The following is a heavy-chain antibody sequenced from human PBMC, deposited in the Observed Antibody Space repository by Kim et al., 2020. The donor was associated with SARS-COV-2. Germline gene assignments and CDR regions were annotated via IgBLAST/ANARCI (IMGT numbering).Heavy chain of an antibody. J-gene: IGHJ4*02. CDR3: AKGSAAGAWVDY. V-gene: IGHV3-23*03. Sequence: GGSLRLSCAASGFTFSSYAMSWVRQAPGKGLEWVSVIYSGGSSTYYADSVKGRFTISRDNSKNTLYLQMNSLRAEDTAVYYCAKGSAAGAWVDYWGQGTLVTVSS. CDR2: IYSGGSST. CDR1: GFTFSSYA. D-gene: IGHD6-13*01.